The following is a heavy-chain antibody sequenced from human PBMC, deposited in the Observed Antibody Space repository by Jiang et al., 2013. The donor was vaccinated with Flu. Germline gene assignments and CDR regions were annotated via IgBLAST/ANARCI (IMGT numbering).Heavy chain of an antibody. CDR2: IYHTGST. CDR1: GGSISSSNW. V-gene: IGHV4-4*02. CDR3: ARVYPLKYCSSPSCSGGYYYFGMDV. Sequence: LLKPSGTLSLTCGVSGGSISSSNWWSWVRQPPGKGLEWIGEIYHTGSTNYNPSLKSRVTISVDKSKNRFSLRLSSVTAADTAVYYCARVYPLKYCSSPSCSGGYYYFGMDVWGQGTTVTVSS. D-gene: IGHD2-2*01. J-gene: IGHJ6*02.